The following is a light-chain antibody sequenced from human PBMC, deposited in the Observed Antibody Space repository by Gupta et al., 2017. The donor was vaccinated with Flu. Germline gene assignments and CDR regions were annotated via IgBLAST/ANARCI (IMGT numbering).Light chain of an antibody. V-gene: IGLV2-14*01. CDR1: SSDVGADSY. CDR2: EVS. CDR3: GSDTSDDTWV. Sequence: QSALTQPASQSGSPGQSITISCTGHSSDVGADSYVSWYQQHPAKAHILSIYEVSDRTAAVAGRFSGSKAGNTASLTISGLQAEDEAYYYCGSDTSDDTWVFGGGTKVNVL. J-gene: IGLJ2*01.